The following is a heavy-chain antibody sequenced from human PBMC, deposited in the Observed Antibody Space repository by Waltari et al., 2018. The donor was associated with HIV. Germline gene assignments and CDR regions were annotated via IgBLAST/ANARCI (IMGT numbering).Heavy chain of an antibody. CDR3: ARDLKDYDFWSPVDV. CDR2: IKQDGSEK. CDR1: GFTFSTYW. D-gene: IGHD3-3*01. Sequence: EVQLVESGGGLVQPGGSLRLSCAASGFTFSTYWMTWVPQAPGKGLEWLANIKQDGSEKYYADSVKGRFTVSRDNNKKSLYLQMSSLRAEDTAVYYCARDLKDYDFWSPVDVWGQGTTVTVSS. J-gene: IGHJ6*02. V-gene: IGHV3-7*01.